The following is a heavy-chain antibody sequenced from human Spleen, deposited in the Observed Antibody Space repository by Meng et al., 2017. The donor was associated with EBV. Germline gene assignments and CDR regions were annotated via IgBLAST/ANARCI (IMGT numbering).Heavy chain of an antibody. CDR2: VNPSNGNT. CDR1: GYTFTSYD. J-gene: IGHJ4*02. Sequence: QVQLVQSGAEVKKPGASVKVSCQASGYTFTSYDINWVRQATGQGLEWMGWVNPSNGNTGYAQKFQGRVTVTWNTSIRTVYMELSGLRFEDTAVYYCVRSRGDYFDHWGRGTLVTVSS. CDR3: VRSRGDYFDH. V-gene: IGHV1-8*01. D-gene: IGHD3-10*01.